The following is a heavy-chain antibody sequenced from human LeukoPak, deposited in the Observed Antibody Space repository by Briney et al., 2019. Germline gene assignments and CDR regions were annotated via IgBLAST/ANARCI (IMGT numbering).Heavy chain of an antibody. CDR1: GFTFSSYA. D-gene: IGHD3-22*01. CDR2: ISGSGGST. V-gene: IGHV3-23*01. J-gene: IGHJ4*02. Sequence: PGGSLRLSCAASGFTFSSYAMSWVRQAPGKGLEWVSAISGSGGSTYYADSVKGRFTISRDNSKNTLYLQMNSLRAEDTAVYYCAKRADYYGSSGYTPFDYWGQGTLVTVSS. CDR3: AKRADYYGSSGYTPFDY.